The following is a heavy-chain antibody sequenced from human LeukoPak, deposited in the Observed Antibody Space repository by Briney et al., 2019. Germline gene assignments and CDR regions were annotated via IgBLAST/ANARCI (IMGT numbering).Heavy chain of an antibody. CDR2: ISYDGSNK. Sequence: GGSLRLSCAASGITFSSYDMPWVRQAPGKGLEWVAIISYDGSNKYYADSVKGRFTISRDNSKNTLYLQMNSLRAEDTAVYYCAKDIGYYYDSSGQNYYYYGMDVWGQGTTVTVSS. D-gene: IGHD3-22*01. CDR1: GITFSSYD. J-gene: IGHJ6*02. V-gene: IGHV3-30*18. CDR3: AKDIGYYYDSSGQNYYYYGMDV.